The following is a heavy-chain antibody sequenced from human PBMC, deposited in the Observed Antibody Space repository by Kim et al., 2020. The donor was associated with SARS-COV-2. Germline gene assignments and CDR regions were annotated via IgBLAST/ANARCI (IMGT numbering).Heavy chain of an antibody. V-gene: IGHV3-7*05. CDR2: IKQDGSET. CDR3: AGGGGWVLDS. D-gene: IGHD6-19*01. Sequence: GGSLRLSCAVSGFTFTTYWMFWVRQAPGKGLEWVATIKQDGSETHYVDSVRGRFTISRDNTKNSVYLQMDSLRDEDTAVYYCAGGGGWVLDSWGQGTLVAVST. J-gene: IGHJ4*02. CDR1: GFTFTTYW.